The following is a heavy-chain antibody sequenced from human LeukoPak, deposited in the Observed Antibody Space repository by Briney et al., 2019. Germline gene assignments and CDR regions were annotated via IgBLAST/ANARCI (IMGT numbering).Heavy chain of an antibody. V-gene: IGHV1-69*05. D-gene: IGHD1-26*01. CDR2: IIPIFGTA. Sequence: SVKVSCKASGGTFSSYAISWVRQAPGQGLEWMGGIIPIFGTANYAQKFQGRVTITRNTSISTAYMELSSLRSEDTAVYYCARGSVGATTYYWGQGTLVAVSS. CDR3: ARGSVGATTYY. J-gene: IGHJ4*02. CDR1: GGTFSSYA.